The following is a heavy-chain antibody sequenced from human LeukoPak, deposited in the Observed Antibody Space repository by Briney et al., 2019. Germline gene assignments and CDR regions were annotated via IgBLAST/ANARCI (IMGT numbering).Heavy chain of an antibody. CDR2: IYSGGST. CDR3: ARRAGAYSHPYDY. V-gene: IGHV3-53*01. D-gene: IGHD4/OR15-4a*01. J-gene: IGHJ4*02. CDR1: GFTVSSNY. Sequence: GGSLRLSCAASGFTVSSNYMSWVRQAPGKGLEWVPVIYSGGSTYYADSVKGRFTISRDNSKNTLYLQMNSLRAEDTAVYYCARRAGAYSHPYDYWGQGTLVTVSS.